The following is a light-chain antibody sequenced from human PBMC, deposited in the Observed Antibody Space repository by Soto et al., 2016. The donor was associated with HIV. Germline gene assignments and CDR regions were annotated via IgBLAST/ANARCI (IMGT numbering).Light chain of an antibody. J-gene: IGKJ5*01. Sequence: DIVMTQSPLTLPVTSGESASISCRSSQSLLHSNGYYYLTWYLQKPGQSPRLLMYLGSTRASWVPDRFSGSGSGTDFTLKISRVEADDIGVYYCMQALQTPLTFGQGTRLEIK. CDR1: QSLLHSNGYYY. V-gene: IGKV2-28*01. CDR2: LGS. CDR3: MQALQTPLT.